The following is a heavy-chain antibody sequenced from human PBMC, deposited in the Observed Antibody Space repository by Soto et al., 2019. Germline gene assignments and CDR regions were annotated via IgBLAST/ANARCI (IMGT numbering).Heavy chain of an antibody. D-gene: IGHD3-10*01. J-gene: IGHJ6*02. V-gene: IGHV4-30-4*01. CDR3: ARDRYYGSGTYYNFYYGMDV. Sequence: QVQLQESGPGLVKPSQTLSLTCSVSGGSISSGDYYWNWIRQPPGKGLEWIGYIYYSGNTYYNPSLRSRVTISLDRSEYQFSLKLSFVTAADTAVYYCARDRYYGSGTYYNFYYGMDVWGQGTTVTVSS. CDR1: GGSISSGDYY. CDR2: IYYSGNT.